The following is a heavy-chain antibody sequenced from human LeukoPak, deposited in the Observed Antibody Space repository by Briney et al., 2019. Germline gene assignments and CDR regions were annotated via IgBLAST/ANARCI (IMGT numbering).Heavy chain of an antibody. CDR3: ASQQYYDFWSGYYLVY. D-gene: IGHD3-3*01. Sequence: ASVTVSCKASGYTFTSYGISWVRQAPGQGLEWMGRIIPIVGTANYAQKFQGRVTITTDESTSTAYMELSSLRSEDTAVYYCASQQYYDFWSGYYLVYWGQGTLVTVSS. V-gene: IGHV1-69*05. CDR1: GYTFTSYG. J-gene: IGHJ4*02. CDR2: IIPIVGTA.